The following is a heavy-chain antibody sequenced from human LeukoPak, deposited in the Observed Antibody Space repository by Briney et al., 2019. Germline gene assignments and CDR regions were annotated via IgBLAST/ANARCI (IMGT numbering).Heavy chain of an antibody. D-gene: IGHD6-6*01. Sequence: ASVNVSCKASGYTFTDYYMHWVRQAPGQGLEWMGWINPNSGGTNFAHKFQGRVAMTRDTSISTAYMELGSLRSDDTAVYYCARARWQLVPYFDSWGQGTLVTVSS. J-gene: IGHJ4*02. V-gene: IGHV1-2*07. CDR1: GYTFTDYY. CDR2: INPNSGGT. CDR3: ARARWQLVPYFDS.